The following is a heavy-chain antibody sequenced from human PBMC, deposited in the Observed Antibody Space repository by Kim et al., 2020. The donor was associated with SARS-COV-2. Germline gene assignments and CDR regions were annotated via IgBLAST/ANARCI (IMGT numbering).Heavy chain of an antibody. D-gene: IGHD3-10*01. J-gene: IGHJ6*02. CDR3: ARDLWRTGARVYYYNGMDV. V-gene: IGHV1-69*13. CDR1: GGTFSSYG. CDR2: IIPIFGTT. Sequence: SVKVSCKASGGTFSSYGISWVRQAPGQGLEWMGGIIPIFGTTNYAQKFQGRVTITADESTSTAYMELSSLRSEDTAVYYCARDLWRTGARVYYYNGMDVWGQGTTVTVSS.